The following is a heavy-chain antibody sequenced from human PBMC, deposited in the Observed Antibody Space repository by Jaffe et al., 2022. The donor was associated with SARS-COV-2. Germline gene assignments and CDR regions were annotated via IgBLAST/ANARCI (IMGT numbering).Heavy chain of an antibody. Sequence: QVQLQESGPGLVKPSQTLSLTCTVSGGSISSGSYYWSWIRQPAGKGLEWIGRIYTSGSTNYNPSLKSRVTISVDTSKNQFSLKLSSVTAADTAVYYCAREDTAMANNYYYYGMDVWGQGTTVTVSS. CDR1: GGSISSGSYY. J-gene: IGHJ6*02. V-gene: IGHV4-61*02. D-gene: IGHD5-18*01. CDR3: AREDTAMANNYYYYGMDV. CDR2: IYTSGST.